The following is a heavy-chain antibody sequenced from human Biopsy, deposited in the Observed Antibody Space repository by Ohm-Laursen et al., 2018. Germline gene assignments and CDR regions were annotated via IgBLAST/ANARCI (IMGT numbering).Heavy chain of an antibody. D-gene: IGHD6-19*01. CDR3: SNESHNSGHVDY. CDR2: ISGRGVDT. Sequence: SLRLSCAASGFSVSSYDMNWVRKAPGKGMEWVSAISGRGVDTSYAGPVKGRFTISRDNSKNTVYLQMNSLRAEDTAIYYCSNESHNSGHVDYWGQGTLVTVS. CDR1: GFSVSSYD. V-gene: IGHV3-23*01. J-gene: IGHJ4*02.